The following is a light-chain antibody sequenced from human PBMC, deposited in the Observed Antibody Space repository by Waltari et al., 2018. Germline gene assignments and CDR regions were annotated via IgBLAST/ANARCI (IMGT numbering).Light chain of an antibody. J-gene: IGKJ3*01. Sequence: DIVMSQSQDSLAVSLGERATIHCRASQSLSSSYNNKNYLTWYQQKPGQPPNLLIYWASPRESGVPDRFSGSGSGTDFTLTISSLQAEDVAIYYCHQYYTPPFTFGPGTTVDIK. V-gene: IGKV4-1*01. CDR1: QSLSSSYNNKNY. CDR3: HQYYTPPFT. CDR2: WAS.